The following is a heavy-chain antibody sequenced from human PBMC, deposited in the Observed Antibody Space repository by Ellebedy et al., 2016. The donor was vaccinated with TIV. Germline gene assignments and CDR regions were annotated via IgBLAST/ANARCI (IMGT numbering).Heavy chain of an antibody. J-gene: IGHJ4*02. CDR1: GGSISSSSHY. CDR2: IYYSGST. Sequence: MPGGSLRLSCTVSGGSISSSSHYWGWIRQPPGKGLEWIGSIYYSGSTYYNPSLKSRVTISVDTSKNQFSLKLSSVTAADTAVYYCARHRVRYYFDYWGQGTLVTVSS. V-gene: IGHV4-39*01. CDR3: ARHRVRYYFDY.